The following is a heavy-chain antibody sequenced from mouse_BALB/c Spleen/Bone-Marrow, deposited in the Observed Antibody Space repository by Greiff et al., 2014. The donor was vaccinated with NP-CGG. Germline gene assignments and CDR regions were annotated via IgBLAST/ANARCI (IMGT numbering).Heavy chain of an antibody. V-gene: IGHV14-3*02. Sequence: VQLQQPGAELVKPGASVKLSRTASGFNIKDTYMHWVKQRPEQGLEWIGRIDPANGNTKYDPKFQGKATITADTSSNTAYLQLSSLTSEDTAVYYCARHYYGSSLFDYWGQGTTLTVSS. J-gene: IGHJ2*01. D-gene: IGHD1-1*01. CDR2: IDPANGNT. CDR3: ARHYYGSSLFDY. CDR1: GFNIKDTY.